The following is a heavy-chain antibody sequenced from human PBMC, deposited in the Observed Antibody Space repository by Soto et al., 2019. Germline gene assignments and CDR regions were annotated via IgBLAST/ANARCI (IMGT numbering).Heavy chain of an antibody. CDR1: RYSFTNYW. D-gene: IGHD3-10*01. CDR2: IYPGDSDS. Sequence: EVQLVQSGAEVKKPGESLKISCKGSRYSFTNYWIAWVRQMPGKGLEWMGIIYPGDSDSRYSPSFQGQVTISADKSISTAYLRWRSLKASDTAMYSCARPRSGSYRLDYYGMDVWGQGTTVTVSS. V-gene: IGHV5-51*01. CDR3: ARPRSGSYRLDYYGMDV. J-gene: IGHJ6*02.